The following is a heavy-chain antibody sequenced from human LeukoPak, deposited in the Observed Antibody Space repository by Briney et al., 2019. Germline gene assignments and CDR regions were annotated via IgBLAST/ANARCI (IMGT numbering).Heavy chain of an antibody. D-gene: IGHD3-10*01. Sequence: SETLSLTCAVYGGSFSGYYWSWIRQPPGKGLEWIGEINHSESTNYNPSLKSRVTISVDTSKNQFSLKLSSVTAAHTAVYYCASFPGITMVRGVSSIPYWGQGTLVTVSS. V-gene: IGHV4-34*01. CDR3: ASFPGITMVRGVSSIPY. CDR2: INHSEST. CDR1: GGSFSGYY. J-gene: IGHJ4*02.